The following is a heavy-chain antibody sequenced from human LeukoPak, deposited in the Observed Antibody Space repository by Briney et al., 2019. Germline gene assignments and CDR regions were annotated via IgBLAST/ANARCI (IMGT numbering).Heavy chain of an antibody. J-gene: IGHJ4*02. CDR1: GDSVSSNSAX. Sequence: SQTLSLTCAISGDSVSSNSAXXNXXXXXXXXXXXXXXKTYYRSKWYNDYAVSVKSRITINPDTSKNQFSLQLNSVTPEDTAVYYCARVWEAAAGYFDYWGQGTLVTVSS. CDR2: TYYRSKWYN. CDR3: ARVWEAAAGYFDY. D-gene: IGHD6-13*01. V-gene: IGHV6-1*01.